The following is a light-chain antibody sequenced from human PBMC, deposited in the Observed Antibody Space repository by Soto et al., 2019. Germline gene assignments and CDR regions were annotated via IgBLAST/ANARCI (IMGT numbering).Light chain of an antibody. J-gene: IGKJ1*01. CDR2: AAS. CDR3: QQSYSTPRT. V-gene: IGKV1-39*01. CDR1: EKMTRY. Sequence: DIQLIQSPSSLSASVGDRVTITCRANEKMTRYLNWYQQKPGKAPKLLIYAASNLQSGVPSRFSGSGSGADFILTISSLQPEDSATYHCQQSYSTPRTFGQGTKVEVK.